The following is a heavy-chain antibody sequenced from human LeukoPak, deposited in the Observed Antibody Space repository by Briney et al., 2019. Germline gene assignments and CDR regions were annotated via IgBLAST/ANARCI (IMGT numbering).Heavy chain of an antibody. D-gene: IGHD3-9*01. Sequence: GGSLRLSCAASGFTFSSYWMHWVRQAPGKGLVWVSRINSDGSSTSYADSVKGRFTISRDNAKNTLYLQMNSLRAEDTAVYYCARARPYYDILTGTRRDDAFDIWGQGIMVTVSS. J-gene: IGHJ3*02. CDR1: GFTFSSYW. CDR2: INSDGSST. CDR3: ARARPYYDILTGTRRDDAFDI. V-gene: IGHV3-74*01.